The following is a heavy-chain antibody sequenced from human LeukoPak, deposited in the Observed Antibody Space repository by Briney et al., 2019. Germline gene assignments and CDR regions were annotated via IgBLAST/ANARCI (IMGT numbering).Heavy chain of an antibody. CDR3: ATYSSGPLDAFDI. V-gene: IGHV1-24*01. D-gene: IGHD6-19*01. Sequence: ASVKVSCKVSGYTLTELSMYWVRQAPGKGLERMGGFDPEDGETIYAQKFQGRVTMTEDTSTDTAYMELSSLRSEAAAVYYCATYSSGPLDAFDIWGQGTMVTVSS. J-gene: IGHJ3*02. CDR1: GYTLTELS. CDR2: FDPEDGET.